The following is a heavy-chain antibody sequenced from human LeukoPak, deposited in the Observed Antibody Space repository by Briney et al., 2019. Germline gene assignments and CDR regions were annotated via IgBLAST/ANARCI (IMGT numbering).Heavy chain of an antibody. CDR3: AKDRITMVRGVILYYYGMDV. CDR1: GFTFSSYG. CDR2: ISYDGSNK. Sequence: GGSLRLSCAASGFTFSSYGMHWVRQAPGNGLEWVAVISYDGSNKYYADSVKGRFTISRDNSKNTLYLQMNSLRAEDTAVYYCAKDRITMVRGVILYYYGMDVWGQGTTVTVSS. D-gene: IGHD3-10*01. V-gene: IGHV3-30*18. J-gene: IGHJ6*02.